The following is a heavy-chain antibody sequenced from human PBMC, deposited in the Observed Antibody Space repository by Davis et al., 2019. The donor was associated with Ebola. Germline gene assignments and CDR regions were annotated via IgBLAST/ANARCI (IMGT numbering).Heavy chain of an antibody. CDR3: ARARQQLEAKHNWFDP. J-gene: IGHJ5*02. CDR2: INPNSGGT. CDR1: GYTFTGYY. D-gene: IGHD6-13*01. V-gene: IGHV1-2*06. Sequence: ASVKVSCKASGYTFTGYYMHWVRQAPGQGLEWMGRINPNSGGTNYAQKFQGRVTMTRDTSISTAYMELSSLRSEDTAVYYCARARQQLEAKHNWFDPWGQGTLVTVSS.